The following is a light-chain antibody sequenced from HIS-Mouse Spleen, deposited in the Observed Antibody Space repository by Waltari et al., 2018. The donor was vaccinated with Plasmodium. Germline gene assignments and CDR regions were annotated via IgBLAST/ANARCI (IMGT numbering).Light chain of an antibody. CDR2: CAS. V-gene: IGKV4-1*01. J-gene: IGKJ2*01. CDR3: QQYYSTPYT. Sequence: DIVMTQSPDSLAVSLGERATINCKSSKSVLYSSNNKNYLAWYQQKPGQPPTLLIYCASTRESGVPDRFSGSGSGTDFTLTISSLQAEDVAVYYCQQYYSTPYTFGQGTKLEIK. CDR1: KSVLYSSNNKNY.